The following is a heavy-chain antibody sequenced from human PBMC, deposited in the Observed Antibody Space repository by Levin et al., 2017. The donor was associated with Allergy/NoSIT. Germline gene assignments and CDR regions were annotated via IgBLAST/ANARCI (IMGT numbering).Heavy chain of an antibody. CDR2: ISGNSRTI. J-gene: IGHJ4*02. CDR1: GFTFSSYA. CDR3: VSYRDGPYIHVAY. D-gene: IGHD3-16*02. V-gene: IGHV3-23*01. Sequence: QHGEYLKISCVVSGFTFSSYAMSWIRQTPDKGLEWISIISGNSRTIYYADSVRGRFTISRDNSKNTLYSQMNSLSAQDTALYYCVSYRDGPYIHVAYWGQGTLVTVSS.